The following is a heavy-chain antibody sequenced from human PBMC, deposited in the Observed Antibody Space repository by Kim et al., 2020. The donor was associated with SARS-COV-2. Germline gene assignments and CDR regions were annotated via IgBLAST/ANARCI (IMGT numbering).Heavy chain of an antibody. J-gene: IGHJ6*01. CDR1: GGSFSGYY. V-gene: IGHV4-34*01. D-gene: IGHD3-10*01. Sequence: SETLSLTCAVYGGSFSGYYWSWIRQPPGKGLEWMWVINHSGSTNYNPSLKSRVTITVDTSKNQFSLKLSSVTAAATAVDDYARGGSYYNVFYYYGMDVWG. CDR3: ARGGSYYNVFYYYGMDV. CDR2: INHSGST.